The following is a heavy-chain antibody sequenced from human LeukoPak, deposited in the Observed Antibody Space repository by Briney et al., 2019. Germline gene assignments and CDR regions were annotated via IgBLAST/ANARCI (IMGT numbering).Heavy chain of an antibody. V-gene: IGHV3-53*01. J-gene: IGHJ1*01. D-gene: IGHD1-26*01. Sequence: VKGRFTISRDNSKNTLYIQMNSLRAEDTAVYYCARDSGSYSAEYFQHWGQGTLVTVSS. CDR3: ARDSGSYSAEYFQH.